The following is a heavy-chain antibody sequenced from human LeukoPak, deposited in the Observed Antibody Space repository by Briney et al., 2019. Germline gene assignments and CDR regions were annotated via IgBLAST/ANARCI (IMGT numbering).Heavy chain of an antibody. CDR3: TTHGRIVVVATTIEPLDD. J-gene: IGHJ4*02. Sequence: GGSLRLSCAGSGFTFSHAWMSWVRQAPGKGLEWVGRIKSKYDGGTTDYAAPVEGRFTISRDDSKNMLYLQMNSLKTEDTAVYYCTTHGRIVVVATTIEPLDDWGQGTPVTVSS. D-gene: IGHD2-21*01. CDR2: IKSKYDGGTT. V-gene: IGHV3-15*01. CDR1: GFTFSHAW.